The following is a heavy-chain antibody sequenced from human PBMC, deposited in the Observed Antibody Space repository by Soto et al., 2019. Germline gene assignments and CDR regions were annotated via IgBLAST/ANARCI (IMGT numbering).Heavy chain of an antibody. D-gene: IGHD2-8*01. V-gene: IGHV3-53*01. CDR1: GFTASSNY. Sequence: GSLRLSCAASGFTASSNYMSWVRQAPGKGLECVAVIYSGGDTYYTDSVKGRFTISRDNSKKTLYLQMNSLRAEDTAVYYCTRDLGFVREYYGMDVWGQGTTVTVS. CDR3: TRDLGFVREYYGMDV. CDR2: IYSGGDT. J-gene: IGHJ6*02.